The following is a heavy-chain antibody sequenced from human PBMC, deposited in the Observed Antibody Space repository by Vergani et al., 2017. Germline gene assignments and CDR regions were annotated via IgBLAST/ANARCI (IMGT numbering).Heavy chain of an antibody. CDR2: IKRDGSEK. J-gene: IGHJ4*02. D-gene: IGHD2/OR15-2a*01. CDR3: ASHEYGGDAY. Sequence: VQLVESGGGVVQPGRSLRVSCAASGFTFSSYGMHWVRQAPGKGLEWVANIKRDGSEKNYGDSVRGRFTISRDNAKKSVYLQMNSLRGEDTAVYYCASHEYGGDAYWGQGTLVTVSS. CDR1: GFTFSSYG. V-gene: IGHV3-7*01.